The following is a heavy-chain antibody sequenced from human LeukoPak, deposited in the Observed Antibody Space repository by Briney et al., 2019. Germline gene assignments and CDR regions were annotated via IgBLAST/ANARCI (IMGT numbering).Heavy chain of an antibody. CDR3: ARRPIVVVPAASHYFDY. CDR2: IYYSGST. V-gene: IGHV4-39*02. Sequence: SETLSLTCSVSGGSFTSSSYYWGWIRQPPGKGLEWIGSIYYSGSTYYNPSLKSRVTISVDTSKDHLSLKLSYVTAADTALYYCARRPIVVVPAASHYFDYWGQGTLVTVSS. D-gene: IGHD2-2*01. J-gene: IGHJ4*02. CDR1: GGSFTSSSYY.